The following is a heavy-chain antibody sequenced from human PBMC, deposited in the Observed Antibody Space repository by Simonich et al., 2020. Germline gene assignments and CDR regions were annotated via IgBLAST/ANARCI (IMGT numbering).Heavy chain of an antibody. CDR2: IRSSSSYI. J-gene: IGHJ4*02. Sequence: EVQLVESGGGLVKPGGSLRLSCAASGFTFSSYSMNWVRQAPGKGLERVEYIRSSSSYIYYADSVKGRFPLARDNAKNSLYLQMNSLRAEDTAVYYCARDVDTAMVFDYWGQGTLVTVSS. V-gene: IGHV3-21*01. D-gene: IGHD5-18*01. CDR1: GFTFSSYS. CDR3: ARDVDTAMVFDY.